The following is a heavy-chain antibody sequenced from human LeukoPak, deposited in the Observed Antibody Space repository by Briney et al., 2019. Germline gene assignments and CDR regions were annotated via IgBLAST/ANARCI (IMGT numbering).Heavy chain of an antibody. CDR3: ARKRARGLVY. D-gene: IGHD3-10*01. J-gene: IGHJ4*02. Sequence: GGSLRLSCAVSGFTFSSYEMNWVRQAPGQGLEWISYISSSGSTVYYADSPKGRFTISRDNAKNSLYLQMNSLRAEDTAVYYCARKRARGLVYWGQGALVIVSS. CDR1: GFTFSSYE. V-gene: IGHV3-48*03. CDR2: ISSSGSTV.